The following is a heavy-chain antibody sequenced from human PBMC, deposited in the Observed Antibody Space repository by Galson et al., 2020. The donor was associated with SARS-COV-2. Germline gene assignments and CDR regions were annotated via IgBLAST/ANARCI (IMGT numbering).Heavy chain of an antibody. Sequence: SQTLSLTCAISGDSVSSNSAAWTWIRQSPSRGLEWLGRTYYRSQWSTDYAVSVKSRITINPDTSKNQFSLQLNSVTPEDTAIYYCAGRVAGAGSLHIWGQGTMVIGSS. V-gene: IGHV6-1*01. CDR2: TYYRSQWST. CDR1: GDSVSSNSAA. J-gene: IGHJ3*02. D-gene: IGHD6-19*01. CDR3: AGRVAGAGSLHI.